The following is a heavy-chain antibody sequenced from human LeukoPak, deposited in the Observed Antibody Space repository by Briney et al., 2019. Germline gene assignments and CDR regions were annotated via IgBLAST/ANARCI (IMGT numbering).Heavy chain of an antibody. J-gene: IGHJ6*02. CDR1: GFTFSSYA. CDR2: ISYDGSNK. CDR3: ARDSQGHMDNYYYYGMDV. V-gene: IGHV3-30*04. D-gene: IGHD2-2*03. Sequence: GGSLRLSCAASGFTFSSYAMHWVRQAPGKGLGWVAVISYDGSNKYYADSVKGRFTISRDNSKNTLYLQMNSLRAEDTAVYYCARDSQGHMDNYYYYGMDVWGQGTTVTVSS.